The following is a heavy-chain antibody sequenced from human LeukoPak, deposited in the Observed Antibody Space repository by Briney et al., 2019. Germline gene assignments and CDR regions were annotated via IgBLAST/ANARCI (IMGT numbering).Heavy chain of an antibody. CDR3: ARDRGDCSSSGCYTGDDYFDY. D-gene: IGHD2-2*02. J-gene: IGHJ4*02. V-gene: IGHV3-48*04. Sequence: GGSLRLSSAASGFTFSDYSMNWVRQALGKGLECISYISSSHTSIYYADSVKGRFTISRDNAKNSLYLQMNSLRAEDTAVYYCARDRGDCSSSGCYTGDDYFDYWGQGTLVTVSS. CDR1: GFTFSDYS. CDR2: ISSSHTSI.